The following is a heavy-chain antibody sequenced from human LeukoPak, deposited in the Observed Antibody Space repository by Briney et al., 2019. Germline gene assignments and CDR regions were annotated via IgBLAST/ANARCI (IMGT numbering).Heavy chain of an antibody. CDR2: ISGSGGRI. V-gene: IGHV3-23*01. CDR1: GFTFSSYA. J-gene: IGHJ4*02. CDR3: ARDGYRKDYVWGNYRSPKYFDY. Sequence: PGGSLRLSCAASGFTFSSYAINWVRQAPGKGLEWVSRISGSGGRIYYADSVKGRFTISRDNSNNTLYLQMNSLRAEDTAVYYCARDGYRKDYVWGNYRSPKYFDYWGQGTLVTVSS. D-gene: IGHD3-16*02.